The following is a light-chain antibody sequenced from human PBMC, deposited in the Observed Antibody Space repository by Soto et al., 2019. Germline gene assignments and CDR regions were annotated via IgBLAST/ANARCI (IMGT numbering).Light chain of an antibody. CDR1: QSVSNNF. J-gene: IGKJ1*01. V-gene: IGKV3-20*01. Sequence: EIVMTQSPATLSVSPGESATLSYRASQSVSNNFLAWYQHRPGQAPRLLIYGASNRATGIPDRFSGSGSGTDFTLTISRLEPEDFAVYYCQHYDASQWTFGQGTKVDIK. CDR3: QHYDASQWT. CDR2: GAS.